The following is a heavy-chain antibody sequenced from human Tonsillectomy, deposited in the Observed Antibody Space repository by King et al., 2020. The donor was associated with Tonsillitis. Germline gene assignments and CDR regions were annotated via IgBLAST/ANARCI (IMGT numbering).Heavy chain of an antibody. D-gene: IGHD6-13*01. CDR2: ISYDGSNK. CDR1: GFTFSSYG. Sequence: VQLVESGGGVVQPGRSLRLSCAASGFTFSSYGMHWVRQAPGKGLEWVAVISYDGSNKYYADSVKGRFTISRDNSKNTLYLQMNSLRAEDTAVYYCAKNIAAAGTTPNYYYYYGMDVWGQGTPVTVSS. V-gene: IGHV3-30*18. CDR3: AKNIAAAGTTPNYYYYYGMDV. J-gene: IGHJ6*02.